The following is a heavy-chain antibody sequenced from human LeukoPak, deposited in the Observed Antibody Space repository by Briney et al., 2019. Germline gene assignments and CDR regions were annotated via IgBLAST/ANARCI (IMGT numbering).Heavy chain of an antibody. Sequence: GSSVKVSCKASGGTFSSYAISWVRQAPGQGLEWMGGIIPIFGTANYAQKFQGRVTITADKSTSTAYMELSSLRSEDTAVYYCARATKSYCSSTSCPKEWFDPWGQGTLVTVSS. V-gene: IGHV1-69*06. CDR1: GGTFSSYA. D-gene: IGHD2-2*01. CDR2: IIPIFGTA. CDR3: ARATKSYCSSTSCPKEWFDP. J-gene: IGHJ5*02.